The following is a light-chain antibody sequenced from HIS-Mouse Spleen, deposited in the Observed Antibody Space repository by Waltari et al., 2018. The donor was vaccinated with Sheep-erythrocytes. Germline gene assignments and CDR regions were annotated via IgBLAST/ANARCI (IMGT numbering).Light chain of an antibody. CDR3: CSYAGSYNHV. V-gene: IGLV2-11*01. CDR1: SSDFGGDNY. Sequence: QSALPQPRSVSGSPGQSVTISCTGTSSDFGGDNYVSWYQQHPGNAPKPMIYDVSKRPSGVPDRFSGSKSGNTASLTISGLQAEDEADYYCCSYAGSYNHVFATGTKVTVL. J-gene: IGLJ1*01. CDR2: DVS.